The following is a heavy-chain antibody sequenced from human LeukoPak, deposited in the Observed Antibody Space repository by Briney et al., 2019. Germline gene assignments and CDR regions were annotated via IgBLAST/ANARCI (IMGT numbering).Heavy chain of an antibody. CDR1: GFNFDDYG. CDR3: ASGDFSLRRDAFDI. J-gene: IGHJ3*02. D-gene: IGHD3-16*02. CDR2: LSWNGGIT. V-gene: IGHV3-20*04. Sequence: GGSLRLSCVASGFNFDDYGMNWVRQAPGKGLEWLSGLSWNGGITGYADSVKGRFTISRDNAKNSLYLQMNSLRADDTALYYCASGDFSLRRDAFDIWGQGTKVTVSS.